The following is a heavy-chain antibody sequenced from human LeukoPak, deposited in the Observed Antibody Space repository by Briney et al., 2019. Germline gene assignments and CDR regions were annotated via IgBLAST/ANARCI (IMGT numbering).Heavy chain of an antibody. J-gene: IGHJ4*02. CDR3: AAARLNEFWWGY. V-gene: IGHV1-24*01. CDR2: FDPEDGEI. D-gene: IGHD3-3*01. CDR1: GDSLNELS. Sequence: ASMKVSCKVSGDSLNELSMHWVRQSPGKGLEWLGGFDPEDGEIVYAQKFRGRVNMTEDTSTDTAYMSLGSLRPDDTAVYYCAAARLNEFWWGYWGQGTLVTVSS.